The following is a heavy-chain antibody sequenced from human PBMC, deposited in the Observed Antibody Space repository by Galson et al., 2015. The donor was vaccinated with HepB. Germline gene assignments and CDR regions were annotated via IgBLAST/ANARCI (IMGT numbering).Heavy chain of an antibody. J-gene: IGHJ6*02. CDR3: ARGYYYGSGSYTINYYYYGMDV. D-gene: IGHD3-10*01. CDR1: GDSVSSNSAA. V-gene: IGHV6-1*01. Sequence: CAISGDSVSSNSAAWNWIRQSPSRGLEWLGRTYYRSKWYNGCAVYVKSRITINPNTSKNQFSLQLNSETPEDKAVYYCARGYYYGSGSYTINYYYYGMDVWGQGTTVTVSS. CDR2: TYYRSKWYN.